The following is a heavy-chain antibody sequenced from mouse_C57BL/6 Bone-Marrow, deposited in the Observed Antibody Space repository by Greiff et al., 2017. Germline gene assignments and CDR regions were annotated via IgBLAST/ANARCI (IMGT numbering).Heavy chain of an antibody. J-gene: IGHJ3*01. Sequence: VQLQQSGAELVRPGASVKLSCTASGFNIKDYYMHWVKQRPEQGLEWIGRIDPEDGDTEYAPKFQGQATMTADTSSNTAYLQLSSLTSEDTAVYYCTTGDGSRAGRFAYWGQGTLVTVSA. CDR2: IDPEDGDT. CDR1: GFNIKDYY. V-gene: IGHV14-1*01. D-gene: IGHD1-1*01. CDR3: TTGDGSRAGRFAY.